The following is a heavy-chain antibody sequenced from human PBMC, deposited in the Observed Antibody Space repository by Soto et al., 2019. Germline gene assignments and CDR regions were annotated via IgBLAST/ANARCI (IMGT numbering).Heavy chain of an antibody. CDR3: GRMIVVVTDIRPYYYYYGMDI. J-gene: IGHJ6*02. D-gene: IGHD2-21*02. V-gene: IGHV1-69*13. CDR2: IIPIFGTA. Sequence: VASVKVSCKASGGTFSSYASSWVRQAPGQGLEWMGGIIPIFGTANYSHKFQGRVTITADESTSTAYMELSSLRSEDTAVYYCGRMIVVVTDIRPYYYYYGMDISG. CDR1: GGTFSSYA.